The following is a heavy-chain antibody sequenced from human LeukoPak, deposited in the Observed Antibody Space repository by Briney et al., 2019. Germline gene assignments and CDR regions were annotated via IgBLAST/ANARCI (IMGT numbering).Heavy chain of an antibody. CDR3: ARVVSGFNWFDP. CDR2: VNSDGSST. CDR1: GFTFSSYW. J-gene: IGHJ5*02. V-gene: IGHV3-74*01. Sequence: GGSLRLSCAASGFTFSSYWMHWVRQAPGKGLVWVSRVNSDGSSTSYADSVKGRFTISRDNAKNTLYLQMSSLRAEDTAVYYCARVVSGFNWFDPWGQGTLVTVSS. D-gene: IGHD5-12*01.